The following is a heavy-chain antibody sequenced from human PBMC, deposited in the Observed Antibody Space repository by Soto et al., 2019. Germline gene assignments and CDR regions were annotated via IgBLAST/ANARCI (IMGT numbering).Heavy chain of an antibody. CDR1: GGTFSSYA. Sequence: SVKVSCKASGGTFSSYAISWVRQAPGQGLEWMGGIIPIFGTANYAQKFQGRVTITADKSTSTAYMELSSLRSEDTAVYYCARDRKPYYYGMDVWGQGTTVTVSS. CDR2: IIPIFGTA. V-gene: IGHV1-69*06. J-gene: IGHJ6*02. CDR3: ARDRKPYYYGMDV.